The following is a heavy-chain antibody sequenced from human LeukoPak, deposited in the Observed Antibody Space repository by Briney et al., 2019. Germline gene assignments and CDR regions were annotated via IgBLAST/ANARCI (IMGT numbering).Heavy chain of an antibody. Sequence: GESLKISCKGSGYSFTSYWIGWVRQMPGKGLEWMGIIYPGDSDTRYSPSFEGQVTISADKSISTAYLQWSSLKASDTAMYYCARPPKYCSGVNCFAFDIWGQGTMVTVSS. D-gene: IGHD2-15*01. CDR1: GYSFTSYW. V-gene: IGHV5-51*01. CDR2: IYPGDSDT. CDR3: ARPPKYCSGVNCFAFDI. J-gene: IGHJ3*02.